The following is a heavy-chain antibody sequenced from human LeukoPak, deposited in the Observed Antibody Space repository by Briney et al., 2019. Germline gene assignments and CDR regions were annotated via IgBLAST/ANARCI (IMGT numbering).Heavy chain of an antibody. CDR1: GGTFSSYA. V-gene: IGHV1-69*01. CDR2: IIPIFGTA. D-gene: IGHD2-15*01. J-gene: IGHJ6*02. Sequence: SVKVSCKASGGTFSSYAISWVRQAPGQGLEWMGGIIPIFGTANYAQKFQGRVTITADESTSTAYMELSSLRSEDTAVYYCARDPRVVAAPTYYYYYGMDVWGQGTTVTVSS. CDR3: ARDPRVVAAPTYYYYYGMDV.